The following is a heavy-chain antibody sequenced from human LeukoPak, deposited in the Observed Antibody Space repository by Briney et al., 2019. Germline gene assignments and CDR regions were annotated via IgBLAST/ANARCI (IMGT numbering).Heavy chain of an antibody. Sequence: GESLKISCKASGYSFTTYWTGWVRQMPGKGLEWMGIIYPGDSDTRYSPSFQGQVTISADKSISTAYLHWSSLKASDTAMYYCARHGGGYCRSTSCYLFDPWGQGTLVTVSS. D-gene: IGHD2-2*01. J-gene: IGHJ5*02. CDR3: ARHGGGYCRSTSCYLFDP. CDR2: IYPGDSDT. V-gene: IGHV5-51*01. CDR1: GYSFTTYW.